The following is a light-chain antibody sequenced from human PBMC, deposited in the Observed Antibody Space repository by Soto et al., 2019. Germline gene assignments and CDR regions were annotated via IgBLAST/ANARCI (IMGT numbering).Light chain of an antibody. J-gene: IGLJ1*01. CDR3: CSYAGSYTLYV. CDR1: SSDVGGYNY. CDR2: DVS. Sequence: QSALTQPRSVSGSPGQSVTISCTGTSSDVGGYNYVSWYQQHPGKAPKLMIYDVSKRPSGVPDRFSGSKSGNTASLTISGLQAEDEADYYCCSYAGSYTLYVFGTGTKANVL. V-gene: IGLV2-11*01.